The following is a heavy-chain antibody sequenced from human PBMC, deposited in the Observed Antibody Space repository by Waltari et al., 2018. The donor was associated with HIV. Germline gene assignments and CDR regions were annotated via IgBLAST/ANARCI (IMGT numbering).Heavy chain of an antibody. CDR2: IYYSGST. Sequence: QVQLQESGPGLVKPSETLSLTCTVSGGPVSSARCYWSWVRQPPGKGLEWIGYIYYSGSTNYNPSLKSRVTISVDTSKNQFSLKLSSVTAADTAVYYCARDPLLTGGRNGGMDVWGQGTTVTVSS. V-gene: IGHV4-61*01. CDR1: GGPVSSARCY. D-gene: IGHD7-27*01. J-gene: IGHJ6*02. CDR3: ARDPLLTGGRNGGMDV.